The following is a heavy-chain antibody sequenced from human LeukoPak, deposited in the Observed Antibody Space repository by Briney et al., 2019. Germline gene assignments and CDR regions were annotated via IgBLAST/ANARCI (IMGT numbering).Heavy chain of an antibody. CDR1: GFTFSNYD. Sequence: GGSLRLSCAASGFTFSNYDMHWVRQGTGKGLEWVSAIGSAGDTYYPGSVKGRFTISRENAKNSLYLQMNSLRAGGTAVYYCARGYCSGGTCYGGPDYWGQGTLVTVSS. J-gene: IGHJ4*02. V-gene: IGHV3-13*01. CDR3: ARGYCSGGTCYGGPDY. D-gene: IGHD2-15*01. CDR2: IGSAGDT.